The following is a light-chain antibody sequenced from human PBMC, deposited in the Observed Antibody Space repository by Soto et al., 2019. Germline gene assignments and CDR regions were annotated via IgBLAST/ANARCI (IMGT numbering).Light chain of an antibody. CDR1: EGINSW. J-gene: IGKJ4*01. Sequence: LQMTQCPSSVSASVGDRFTMSCRSSEGINSWLAWYQQKPGKAPKLLIYAASSLQSGVPSRFSGSGSGTDFTLTISSLQPEDFATYYCQQANSFSSLAFGGGTKVDIK. CDR2: AAS. CDR3: QQANSFSSLA. V-gene: IGKV1-12*02.